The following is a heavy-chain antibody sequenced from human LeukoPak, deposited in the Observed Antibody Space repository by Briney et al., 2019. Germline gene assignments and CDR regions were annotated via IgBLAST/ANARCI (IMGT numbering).Heavy chain of an antibody. CDR3: ARAVNTIFGVAFDX. CDR1: GFTFSDHY. V-gene: IGHV3-72*01. J-gene: IGHJ4*02. Sequence: GGSLRLSCAASGFTFSDHYMDWVRQAPGKGLEWVGRTRNKANSYTTEYAVSVKGRVTISRDDSKNSLYLQMNSLKTEDTAVYYCARAVNTIFGVAFDXWGQGXLVTV. D-gene: IGHD3-3*01. CDR2: TRNKANSYTT.